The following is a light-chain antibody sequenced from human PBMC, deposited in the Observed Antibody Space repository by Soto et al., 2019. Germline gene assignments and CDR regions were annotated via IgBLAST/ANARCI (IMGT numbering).Light chain of an antibody. CDR3: QQSYSTSMVT. Sequence: DIQMTQSPSSLSASVGDRVTITCRASQSISSYLNWYQQKPGKAPKLLIYAASSLQSGVPSRFSGSGSGTDFTLTISSLQPEDFATYYCQQSYSTSMVTFGDGTKVDIK. CDR1: QSISSY. CDR2: AAS. J-gene: IGKJ3*01. V-gene: IGKV1-39*01.